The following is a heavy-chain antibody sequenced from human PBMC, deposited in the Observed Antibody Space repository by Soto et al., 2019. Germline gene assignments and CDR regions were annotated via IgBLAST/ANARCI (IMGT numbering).Heavy chain of an antibody. CDR2: IKGNGDDT. CDR1: GFTFGAYT. CDR3: AKTGPVTARIRFDY. V-gene: IGHV3-23*01. J-gene: IGHJ4*02. Sequence: EVRLLESGGGSVQPGGSLRLSCAGSGFTFGAYTMAWVRQAPGKGLEWVSGIKGNGDDTYYAGSVKGRFTISRDISRNTLYLQMNSLRSDDTATYFCAKTGPVTARIRFDYWGQGALVTVSS. D-gene: IGHD2-21*02.